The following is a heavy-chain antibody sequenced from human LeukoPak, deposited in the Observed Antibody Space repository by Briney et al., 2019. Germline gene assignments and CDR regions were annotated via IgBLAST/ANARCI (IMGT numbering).Heavy chain of an antibody. J-gene: IGHJ4*02. V-gene: IGHV3-11*01. Sequence: GGSLRLSCAASGFTFSDYYMSWIRQAPGKGLEWVSYISSSGSTIYYADSVKGRFTISRDNAKNSLYLQMNSLRAEDTAVYYCARVAITMVRGVPFDYWGQGTLVTVSS. CDR2: ISSSGSTI. CDR3: ARVAITMVRGVPFDY. CDR1: GFTFSDYY. D-gene: IGHD3-10*01.